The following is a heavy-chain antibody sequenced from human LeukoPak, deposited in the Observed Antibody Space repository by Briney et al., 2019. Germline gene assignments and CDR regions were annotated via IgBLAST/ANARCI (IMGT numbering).Heavy chain of an antibody. V-gene: IGHV3-23*01. CDR1: GFTFSSYA. CDR2: ISGSGGST. Sequence: PGGSLRLSCAASGFTFSSYAMSWVRQAPGKGLEWVSAISGSGGSTYYADSVKGRFTISRDNSKNTLYLQMNSLRAEDTAVYYCARDSRAGYDAFDIWGQGTMVTVSS. D-gene: IGHD3-9*01. J-gene: IGHJ3*02. CDR3: ARDSRAGYDAFDI.